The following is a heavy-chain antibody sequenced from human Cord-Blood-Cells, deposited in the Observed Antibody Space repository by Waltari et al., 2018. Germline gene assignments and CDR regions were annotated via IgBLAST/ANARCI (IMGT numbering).Heavy chain of an antibody. V-gene: IGHV4-59*08. CDR3: ARSAGSGQTPYYYYMDV. D-gene: IGHD2-15*01. Sequence: QVQLQESGPGLVKPSETLSLTCTVSGGSISSYYWSWIRQPPGKGLEWIGYIYYSGSTNYNPSLKSRVTISVDTSKNQFSLKLSSVTAADTAVYYCARSAGSGQTPYYYYMDVWGKGTTVTVSS. CDR2: IYYSGST. CDR1: GGSISSYY. J-gene: IGHJ6*03.